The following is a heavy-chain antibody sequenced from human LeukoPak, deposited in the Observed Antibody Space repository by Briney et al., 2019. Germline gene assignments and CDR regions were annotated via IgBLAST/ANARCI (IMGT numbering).Heavy chain of an antibody. CDR1: GGTFSSYA. D-gene: IGHD2-15*01. CDR3: ARDRSGYCSGGSCYSSTSPFDY. V-gene: IGHV1-69*04. CDR2: IIPIFGIA. Sequence: ASVKVSCKASGGTFSSYAISWVRQAPGQGLEWMGSIIPIFGIANYAQKFQGRVTIPADKSTSTAYMELSSLRSEDTAVYYCARDRSGYCSGGSCYSSTSPFDYWGQGTLVTVSS. J-gene: IGHJ4*02.